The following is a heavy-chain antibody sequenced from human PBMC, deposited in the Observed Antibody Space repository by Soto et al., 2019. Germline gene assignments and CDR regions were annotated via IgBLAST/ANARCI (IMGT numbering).Heavy chain of an antibody. V-gene: IGHV3-72*01. CDR1: GFTFSDHY. CDR3: ARVFAVAGSYIFDY. CDR2: IRNRRNGYNT. Sequence: EVQLVESGGGLVQPGGSLRLSCAGSGFTFSDHYIDWVRQAPGKGLEWLGRIRNRRNGYNTVYAASVEGRFTLSGDDSKNSVYLQMNSLQTEDTAVYHCARVFAVAGSYIFDYWGPGTLATVSS. D-gene: IGHD6-19*01. J-gene: IGHJ4*02.